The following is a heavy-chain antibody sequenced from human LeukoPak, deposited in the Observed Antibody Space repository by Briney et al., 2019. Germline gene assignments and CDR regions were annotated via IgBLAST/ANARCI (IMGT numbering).Heavy chain of an antibody. D-gene: IGHD6-19*01. Sequence: GASVKVSCKAPGYTFTSYAMNWVRQAPGQGLEWMGWINTNTGNPTYAQGFTGRFVFSLDTSVSTAYLQISSLKAEDTAVYYCARDRQWLVQGTRDAFDIWGQGTMVTVSS. J-gene: IGHJ3*02. V-gene: IGHV7-4-1*02. CDR2: INTNTGNP. CDR1: GYTFTSYA. CDR3: ARDRQWLVQGTRDAFDI.